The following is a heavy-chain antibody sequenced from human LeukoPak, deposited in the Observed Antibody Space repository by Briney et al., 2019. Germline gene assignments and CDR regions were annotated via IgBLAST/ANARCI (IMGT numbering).Heavy chain of an antibody. J-gene: IGHJ4*02. D-gene: IGHD3-16*01. Sequence: SETLSLTCTVSGGSISSSSYYWGWIRQPPGKGLEWIGSIYYSGSTYYNPSLKSRVTISVDTSKNQFSLKLSSVTAADTAVYYCARLPGLSLGGYVGFVDYWGREPWSPSPQ. CDR1: GGSISSSSYY. CDR2: IYYSGST. CDR3: ARLPGLSLGGYVGFVDY. V-gene: IGHV4-39*01.